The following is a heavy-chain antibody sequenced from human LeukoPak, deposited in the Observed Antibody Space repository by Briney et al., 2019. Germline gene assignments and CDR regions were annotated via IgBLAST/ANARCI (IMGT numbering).Heavy chain of an antibody. D-gene: IGHD2-21*02. V-gene: IGHV3-30*18. CDR2: ISYDGSNK. CDR3: AKIPAGGGDSARAFDI. CDR1: GFTFSSYC. J-gene: IGHJ3*02. Sequence: GGSLRLSCAASGFTFSSYCMHWVRQAPGKGLEWVSVISYDGSNKYYADSVKGRFTISRDNSKNTLYLQMSSLRAEDTAVYYCAKIPAGGGDSARAFDIWPKGKMVTVSS.